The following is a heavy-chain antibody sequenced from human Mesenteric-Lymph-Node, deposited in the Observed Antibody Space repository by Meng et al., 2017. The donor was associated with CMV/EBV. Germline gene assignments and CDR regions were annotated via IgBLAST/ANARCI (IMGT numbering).Heavy chain of an antibody. CDR1: TFTVSRNY. CDR3: AKDPDWSPYCTTFNCHISQQFDH. V-gene: IGHV3-53*01. J-gene: IGHJ4*02. Sequence: GESLKISCAGSTFTVSRNYMTWVRQAPGKGLECVSIIDSDGRTYYADSVKGRFTISRDNSRSTLFLQMNSLRAEDTAVYYCAKDPDWSPYCTTFNCHISQQFDHWGQGTLVTVSS. D-gene: IGHD2/OR15-2a*01. CDR2: IDSDGRT.